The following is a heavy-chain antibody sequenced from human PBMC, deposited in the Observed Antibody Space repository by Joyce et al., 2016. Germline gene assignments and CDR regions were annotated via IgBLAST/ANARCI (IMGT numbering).Heavy chain of an antibody. J-gene: IGHJ5*01. CDR1: GVTFRNYD. Sequence: EVQLVESGGGLVQRGGSLRLSCSASGVTFRNYDMQWVRQAPGKRPNYVSSMDTNGGTTCYADSVKGRFIISRENSKNTLYLQMSLLRIEDTAIYYCVKGPGEIVVGWFASWGQGTLVAVSS. D-gene: IGHD2-15*01. CDR2: MDTNGGTT. CDR3: VKGPGEIVVGWFAS. V-gene: IGHV3-64D*06.